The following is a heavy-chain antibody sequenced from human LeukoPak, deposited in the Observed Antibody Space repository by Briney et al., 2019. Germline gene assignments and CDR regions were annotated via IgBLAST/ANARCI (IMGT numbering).Heavy chain of an antibody. J-gene: IGHJ6*01. D-gene: IGHD2-15*01. CDR1: GFTSSSYE. Sequence: GGSLRLSCAASGFTSSSYEMNWVRQAPGKGLEWVSYISSSGSTIYYADSVKGRFTISRDNAKNSLYLQMNSLRAEDTAVYYCARGSEGYCSGGGCYYGMDVWGQGTTVTVSS. CDR3: ARGSEGYCSGGGCYYGMDV. CDR2: ISSSGSTI. V-gene: IGHV3-48*03.